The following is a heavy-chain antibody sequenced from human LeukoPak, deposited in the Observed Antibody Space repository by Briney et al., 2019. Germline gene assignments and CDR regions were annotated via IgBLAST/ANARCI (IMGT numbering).Heavy chain of an antibody. CDR2: IYYSGST. CDR3: AREASSNDLDY. J-gene: IGHJ4*02. D-gene: IGHD6-6*01. Sequence: PSQTLSLTCTVSGGSISSGDYYWSWIRQPPGKGLEWIGYIYYSGSTYYNPSLKSRVTISVGTSKNQFYLKLSSVTAADTAVYYCAREASSNDLDYWGQGTLVTVSS. V-gene: IGHV4-30-4*08. CDR1: GGSISSGDYY.